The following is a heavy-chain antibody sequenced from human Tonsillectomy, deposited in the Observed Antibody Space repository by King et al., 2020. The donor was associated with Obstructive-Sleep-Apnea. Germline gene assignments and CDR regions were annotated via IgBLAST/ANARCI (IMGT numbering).Heavy chain of an antibody. J-gene: IGHJ4*02. CDR2: INHSGST. D-gene: IGHD3-16*01. Sequence: VQLQQWGAGLLKPSETLSLTCAVYGGSFSGYFWNWIRQPPGKGLEWIGEINHSGSTNYNPSLKSRVTISVDTSTNQFSLKLSSVTAADTDVYYCARGSVPRAVPAAGSLGYWGQGTLVTVSS. CDR1: GGSFSGYF. V-gene: IGHV4-34*01. CDR3: ARGSVPRAVPAAGSLGY.